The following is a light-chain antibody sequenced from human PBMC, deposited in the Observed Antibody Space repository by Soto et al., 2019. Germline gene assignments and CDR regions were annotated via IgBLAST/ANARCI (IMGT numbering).Light chain of an antibody. CDR2: DAS. CDR1: QDISNY. J-gene: IGKJ4*01. V-gene: IGKV1-33*01. CDR3: QQYDNLLT. Sequence: DIQMTQSPSSLSASVGDRVTITCQASQDISNYLNWYQQKPGKAPKLLIYDASKLETGVPSRFSGSGSGTDFTFTISNLQPEDIATYYCQQYDNLLTFGGGTKVEIK.